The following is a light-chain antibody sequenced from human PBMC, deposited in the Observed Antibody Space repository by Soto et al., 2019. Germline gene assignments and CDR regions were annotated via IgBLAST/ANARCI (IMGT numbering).Light chain of an antibody. CDR1: QSISNY. CDR3: QQRSAGVT. J-gene: IGKJ5*01. Sequence: EIVLTQSPATLSLSPGERATLSCRASQSISNYLAWYQHKPGQAPRLLIYDASNRATATPPRFSGSGSGTDFTLTISSLETEDFVVYYCQQRSAGVTFGQGTRLEIK. CDR2: DAS. V-gene: IGKV3-11*01.